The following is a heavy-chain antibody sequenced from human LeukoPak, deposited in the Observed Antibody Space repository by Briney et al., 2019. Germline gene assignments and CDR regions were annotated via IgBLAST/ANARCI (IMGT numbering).Heavy chain of an antibody. V-gene: IGHV4-38-2*01. CDR3: ARSPGGSNWYLYFDY. CDR1: GYSFSSGYY. D-gene: IGHD6-13*01. CDR2: IPHSGST. Sequence: PSETLSLTCAVSGYSFSSGYYWGWIRPPPGKGLEWIGTIPHSGSTYYNPSLKSRVTISVDTSKNQFSLKLSSVTAADTAVYYCARSPGGSNWYLYFDYWGQGTLVTVSS. J-gene: IGHJ4*02.